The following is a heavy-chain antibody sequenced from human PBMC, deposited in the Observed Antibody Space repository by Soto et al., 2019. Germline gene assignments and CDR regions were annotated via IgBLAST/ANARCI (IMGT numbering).Heavy chain of an antibody. Sequence: GGSLRLSCTASGFTFNNYGMSWVRQAPGKGLEWVSSITASGGSAYYADSVKGRFTISRDNSKNTLYLQMSSLRAEDTAVYYCASRWSYSFDSWGQGTLVTVSS. CDR3: ASRWSYSFDS. J-gene: IGHJ4*02. CDR1: GFTFNNYG. D-gene: IGHD1-26*01. CDR2: ITASGGSA. V-gene: IGHV3-23*01.